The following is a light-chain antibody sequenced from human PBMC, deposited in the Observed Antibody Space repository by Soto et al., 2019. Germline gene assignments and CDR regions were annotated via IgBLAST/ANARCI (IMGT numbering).Light chain of an antibody. J-gene: IGLJ1*01. CDR3: AAWDASLSACV. V-gene: IGLV1-44*01. Sequence: QSALTQPPSASGIPGQRVTISCSGSRSNIGSNNVNWYQQLPGTAPRLLTFNNHLRPSGVPDRFSGSKSGTSASLAISGLQSEDEGDYYCAAWDASLSACVFGNGTKVTVL. CDR2: NNH. CDR1: RSNIGSNN.